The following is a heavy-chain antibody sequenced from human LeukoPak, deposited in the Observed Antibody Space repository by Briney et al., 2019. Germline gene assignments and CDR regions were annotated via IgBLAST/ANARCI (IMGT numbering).Heavy chain of an antibody. CDR1: GFTFSSYS. V-gene: IGHV3-21*01. CDR3: ARDSYGPGSYYNEFHY. D-gene: IGHD3-10*01. Sequence: GGSLRLSCAASGFTFSSYSMNWVRQAPGKGLEWVSSISSSSSYIYYADSVKGRFTISRDNAKNSLYLQMNSLRAEDTAVYYCARDSYGPGSYYNEFHYWGQGTLVTVSS. CDR2: ISSSSSYI. J-gene: IGHJ4*02.